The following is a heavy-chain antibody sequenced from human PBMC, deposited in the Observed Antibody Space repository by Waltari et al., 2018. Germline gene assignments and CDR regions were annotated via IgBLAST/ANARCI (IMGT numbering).Heavy chain of an antibody. Sequence: HVQLVEPGGGVVQPGRALILSCADSGFTFSSYGLHWVRQAPGKGLEWVAVIWYDGSNKYYADSVKGRFTISRDNSKNTLYLQMNSLRAEDTAVYYCAKAAIRFSHMDVWGKGTTVTVSS. V-gene: IGHV3-30*18. CDR1: GFTFSSYG. CDR3: AKAAIRFSHMDV. J-gene: IGHJ6*03. D-gene: IGHD3-3*01. CDR2: IWYDGSNK.